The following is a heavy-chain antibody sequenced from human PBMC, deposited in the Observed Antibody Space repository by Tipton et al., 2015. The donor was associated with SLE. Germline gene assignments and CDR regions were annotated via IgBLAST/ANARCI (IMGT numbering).Heavy chain of an antibody. CDR3: ARGGSSDAFDI. J-gene: IGHJ3*02. CDR1: SDSISSFY. Sequence: TLSLTCTVSSDSISSFYWSWIRQPAGKGLEWIGRIHASGSTNYNPSLRSRVTISVDTSKNQFSLKLSSVTAADTAVYYCARGGSSDAFDIWGQGAMVTVSS. V-gene: IGHV4-4*07. D-gene: IGHD1-26*01. CDR2: IHASGST.